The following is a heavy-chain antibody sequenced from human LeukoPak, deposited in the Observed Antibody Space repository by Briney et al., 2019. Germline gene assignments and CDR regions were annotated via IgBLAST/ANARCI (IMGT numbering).Heavy chain of an antibody. CDR3: ARTQKDTAMAYFDY. Sequence: SETLSLTCTVSGGSISSYYWSWIRQPPGKGLEWIGYIYYSGSTNYNPSLKSRVTISVDTSKNQFSLKLSPVTAADTAVYYCARTQKDTAMAYFDYWGQGTLVTVSS. CDR2: IYYSGST. D-gene: IGHD5-18*01. V-gene: IGHV4-59*01. CDR1: GGSISSYY. J-gene: IGHJ4*02.